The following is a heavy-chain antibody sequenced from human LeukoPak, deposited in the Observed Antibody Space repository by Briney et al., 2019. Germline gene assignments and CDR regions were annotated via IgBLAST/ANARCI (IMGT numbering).Heavy chain of an antibody. D-gene: IGHD6-13*01. Sequence: QSGGSLRLSCAASGFTFSTYWMTWVRQAPGKGLEWVASINQDGSQKYYVESLKGRFTISRDNAKNSHYLQMNSLRAEDTAVYYCATSSSWTNPYYYYYMDVWGKGTTVTVSS. CDR3: ATSSSWTNPYYYYYMDV. J-gene: IGHJ6*03. CDR2: INQDGSQK. CDR1: GFTFSTYW. V-gene: IGHV3-7*01.